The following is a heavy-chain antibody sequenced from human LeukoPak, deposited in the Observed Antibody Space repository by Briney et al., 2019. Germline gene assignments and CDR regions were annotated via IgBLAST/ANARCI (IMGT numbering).Heavy chain of an antibody. CDR1: GFTFSNFA. D-gene: IGHD2-8*01. CDR2: MSYDGSDK. V-gene: IGHV3-30-3*01. J-gene: IGHJ6*02. Sequence: GGSLRLSCAASGFTFSNFAMHWVRQAPGKGLEWVAVMSYDGSDKDYADFVKGRFTISRDNSKNTLYLQMNSLRAEDTAVYYCARRAYCTHGICYDYYYYYGLDVWGQGTTVTVSS. CDR3: ARRAYCTHGICYDYYYYYGLDV.